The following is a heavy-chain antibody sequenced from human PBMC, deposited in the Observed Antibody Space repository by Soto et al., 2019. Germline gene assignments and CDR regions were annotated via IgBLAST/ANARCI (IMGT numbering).Heavy chain of an antibody. D-gene: IGHD3-10*01. V-gene: IGHV3-72*01. Sequence: GGSLRLSCVASGFTFSDPYMDWVRQAPGKGLEWVGRTRNKANSDATEYAASVKGRFTISRDDSKNSLYLQMNSLKTEDTAVYYCATGRRRDGGGMDVWGQGTTVTVSS. J-gene: IGHJ6*02. CDR3: ATGRRRDGGGMDV. CDR1: GFTFSDPY. CDR2: TRNKANSDAT.